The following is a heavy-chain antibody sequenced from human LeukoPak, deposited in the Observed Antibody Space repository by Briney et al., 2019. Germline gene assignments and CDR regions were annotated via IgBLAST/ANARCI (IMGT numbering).Heavy chain of an antibody. CDR2: IHSNSGGT. CDR1: GYTFTGYY. D-gene: IGHD3-10*01. J-gene: IGHJ3*02. Sequence: AASVEVFCKASGYTFTGYYMQWVPQDPGQGLVGMGWIHSNSGGTNYAQKFQGRVTMTRDKSIRTAYMELSRLTSDDTAVYYCARNIWFGESADAFDIWGQGTMVTVSS. V-gene: IGHV1-2*02. CDR3: ARNIWFGESADAFDI.